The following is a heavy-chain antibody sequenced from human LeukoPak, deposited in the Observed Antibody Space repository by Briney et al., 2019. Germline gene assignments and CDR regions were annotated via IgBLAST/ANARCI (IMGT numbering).Heavy chain of an antibody. CDR3: ARRIGARPPTTGDYMDV. V-gene: IGHV4-34*01. CDR2: INYSGNT. Sequence: SETLSLTCAVYGESFSGDYLTWIRQPPGKGLKWIGEINYSGNTNHNPSLKSRGTMTIDTTKNHFSLKMRSGTAADKAIYFCARRIGARPPTTGDYMDVWGKGTTVIVSS. D-gene: IGHD6-6*01. J-gene: IGHJ6*03. CDR1: GESFSGDY.